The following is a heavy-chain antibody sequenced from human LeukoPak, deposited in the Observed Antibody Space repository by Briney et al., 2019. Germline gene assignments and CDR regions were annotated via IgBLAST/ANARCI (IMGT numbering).Heavy chain of an antibody. D-gene: IGHD3-9*01. CDR2: IRSKAYGGTT. J-gene: IGHJ4*02. CDR1: GFTFGDYA. Sequence: GRSLRLSCTASGFTFGDYAMSWVRQAPGKGLEWVGFIRSKAYGGTTEYAASVKGRFTISRDDSKSIAYLQMNSLKTEDTAVYYCTRDRHVLRYFDWLPDDWGQGTMVTVSS. V-gene: IGHV3-49*04. CDR3: TRDRHVLRYFDWLPDD.